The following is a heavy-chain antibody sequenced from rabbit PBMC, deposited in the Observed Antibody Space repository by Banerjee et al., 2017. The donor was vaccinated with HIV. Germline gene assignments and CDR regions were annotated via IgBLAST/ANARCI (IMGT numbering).Heavy chain of an antibody. CDR3: ARDYAGYSGVGVYYL. V-gene: IGHV1S39*01. CDR1: GFDFSSYG. D-gene: IGHD7-1*01. J-gene: IGHJ6*01. CDR2: ITYGGST. Sequence: QEQLVESGGGLVQPGGSLKLSCKASGFDFSSYGVSWVRQAPGKGLEWIGYITYGGSTFYASWAKGRFTISKTSSTTVTLQMTSLTAADTATYFCARDYAGYSGVGVYYLWGPGTLVTVS.